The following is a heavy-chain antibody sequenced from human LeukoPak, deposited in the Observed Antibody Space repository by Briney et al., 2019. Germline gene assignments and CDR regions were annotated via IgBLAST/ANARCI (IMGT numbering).Heavy chain of an antibody. CDR3: ARVRDYDYVWGRREDAFDI. CDR1: GFIFSTYW. J-gene: IGHJ3*02. D-gene: IGHD3-16*01. CDR2: INSVGSST. V-gene: IGHV3-74*01. Sequence: PGGSLRLSCTASGFIFSTYWMHWVRQAPGKGLVWVSRINSVGSSTNYADSVKGRFTISRDNAKNMLYLQMNSLRAEDTAVYYCARVRDYDYVWGRREDAFDIWGQGTMVTVPS.